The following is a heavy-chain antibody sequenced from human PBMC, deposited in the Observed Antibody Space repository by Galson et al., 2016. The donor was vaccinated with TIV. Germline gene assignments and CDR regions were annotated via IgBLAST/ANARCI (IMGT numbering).Heavy chain of an antibody. V-gene: IGHV1-2*02. CDR1: GYIFINYY. CDR2: FNPDSGAT. D-gene: IGHD7-27*01. CDR3: ARANWARAFDY. Sequence: SVKVSCKASGYIFINYYIHWVRQAPGQGLEWLGWFNPDSGATQYAQKFQGRVTMTRDTSISTAYMELRRLISDDTAVYYCARANWARAFDYWGQGTLVTVSS. J-gene: IGHJ4*02.